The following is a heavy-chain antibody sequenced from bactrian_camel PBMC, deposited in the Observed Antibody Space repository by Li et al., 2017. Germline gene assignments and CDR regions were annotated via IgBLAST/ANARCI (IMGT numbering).Heavy chain of an antibody. CDR1: GYTFNTY. D-gene: IGHD3*01. CDR2: IYTGSRNT. V-gene: IGHV3-2*01. Sequence: HVQLVESGGGSALAGGSVRLSCAAFGYTFNTYSWFRQSPGKGREGVAIIYTGSRNTDYTDSVKGRFTISHDNVNNTLYLHMSNVKPEDTAIYYCAADLNVGLCRLSSSPQYRFRGRGTQVTVS. J-gene: IGHJ4*01. CDR3: AADLNVGLCRLSSSPQYRF.